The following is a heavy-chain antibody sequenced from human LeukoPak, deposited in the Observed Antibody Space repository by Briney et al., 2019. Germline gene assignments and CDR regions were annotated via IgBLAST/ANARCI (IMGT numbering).Heavy chain of an antibody. D-gene: IGHD3-22*01. CDR3: ARDRNWYYYDSSGYHTDAFDI. CDR1: GFTFSSYW. Sequence: PGGSLRLSCAASGFTFSSYWMSWVRQAPGKGLEWVANIKQDGSEKCYVDSVKGRFTISRDNAKNSLYLQMNSLRAEDTAVYYCARDRNWYYYDSSGYHTDAFDIWGQGTMVTVSS. CDR2: IKQDGSEK. V-gene: IGHV3-7*01. J-gene: IGHJ3*02.